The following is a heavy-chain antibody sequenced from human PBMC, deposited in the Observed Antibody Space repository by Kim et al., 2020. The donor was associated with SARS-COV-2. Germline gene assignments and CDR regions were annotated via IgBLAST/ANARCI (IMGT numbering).Heavy chain of an antibody. CDR2: T. V-gene: IGHV3-43*01. D-gene: IGHD6-19*01. CDR3: AKDHISSGLH. Sequence: TYYADSGTSRFTISRDNSKNSLYLQMNSLRTEDTALYYCAKDHISSGLHWGQGTLVTVSS. J-gene: IGHJ4*02.